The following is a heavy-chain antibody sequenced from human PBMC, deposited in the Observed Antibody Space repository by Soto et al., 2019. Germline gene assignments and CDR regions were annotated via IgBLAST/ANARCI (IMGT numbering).Heavy chain of an antibody. J-gene: IGHJ4*02. D-gene: IGHD1-26*01. CDR1: SGSINNCDYF. CDR2: VYDSGTT. Sequence: SETLCLTCTVFSGSINNCDYFWGWIRQRPGNGLEWVGSVYDSGTTNYNPSRKSRVTIPIHTAKNEFSLNLRAVTAPDTAVYYCSKVVGGGPSHPDSESWGQVNMVTV. V-gene: IGHV4-39*01. CDR3: SKVVGGGPSHPDSES.